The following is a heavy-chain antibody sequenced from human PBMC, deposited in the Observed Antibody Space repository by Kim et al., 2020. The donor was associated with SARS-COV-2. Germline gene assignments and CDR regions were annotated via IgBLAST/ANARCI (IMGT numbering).Heavy chain of an antibody. CDR3: AGDDYGGYFDS. CDR1: GASISGGDYY. J-gene: IGHJ4*02. CDR2: IYYSGTT. D-gene: IGHD4-17*01. Sequence: SETLSLTCTVTGASISGGDYYWNWIRQPPGKGLEWIGYIYYSGTTNYHPSLRSRATISLDSSKNQFSLKVRSVTAADTAVYYCAGDDYGGYFDSWGQGSLVTVSP. V-gene: IGHV4-30-4*01.